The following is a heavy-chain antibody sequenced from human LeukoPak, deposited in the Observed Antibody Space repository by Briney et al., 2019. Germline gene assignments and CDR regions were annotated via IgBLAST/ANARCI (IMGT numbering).Heavy chain of an antibody. CDR1: GFTVSSNY. J-gene: IGHJ4*02. D-gene: IGHD1-14*01. CDR3: ARGILTPYNLEPYFDY. Sequence: PGGSLRLSCAASGFTVSSNYMSWVRQAPGKGLEWVSVIYSGGSTYYADSVKGRFTISRDNSKNTLYLQMNSLRAEDTAVYYCARGILTPYNLEPYFDYWGQGTLVTVSS. CDR2: IYSGGST. V-gene: IGHV3-53*01.